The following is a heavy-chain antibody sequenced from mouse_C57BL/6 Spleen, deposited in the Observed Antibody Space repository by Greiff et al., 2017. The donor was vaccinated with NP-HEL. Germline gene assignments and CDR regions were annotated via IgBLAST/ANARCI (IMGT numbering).Heavy chain of an antibody. CDR2: IDPSDSYT. CDR1: GYTFTSYW. J-gene: IGHJ2*01. D-gene: IGHD1-1*01. V-gene: IGHV1-59*01. CDR3: ARRDYGSSFDY. Sequence: QVQLQQPGAELVRPGTSVKLSCKASGYTFTSYWMHWVKQRPGQGLEWIGVIDPSDSYTNYNQKFKGKSTLTVDKSSSTAYMQLSSLTSEDSAVYYCARRDYGSSFDYWGQGTTLTVSS.